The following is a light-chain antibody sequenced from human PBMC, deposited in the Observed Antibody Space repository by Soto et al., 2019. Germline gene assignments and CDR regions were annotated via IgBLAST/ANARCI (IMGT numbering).Light chain of an antibody. J-gene: IGKJ4*01. CDR2: RAS. V-gene: IGKV3-20*01. Sequence: EIVLTQSPGTLSLSPGERATLSCRASQSVSSTYLAWYQQKPGQAPRLLIYRASSRATGIPDRFSGSGSGTEFTLTISRLEPEDFVVYYCQQYVNSPLTFGGGTKVEIK. CDR3: QQYVNSPLT. CDR1: QSVSSTY.